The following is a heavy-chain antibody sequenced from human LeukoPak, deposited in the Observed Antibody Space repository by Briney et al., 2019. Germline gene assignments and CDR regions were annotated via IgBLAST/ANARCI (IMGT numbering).Heavy chain of an antibody. D-gene: IGHD3-22*01. J-gene: IGHJ4*02. Sequence: ASETLSLTCAVSGGYVNRGTFFWTWIRKPPGKGLEWIGYISNSGSTNYHPSLKSRVTISSDTSKTQFTLKLTSVTAADTAVYYCARSPSGYRFDSWGQGTLVTVSS. CDR3: ARSPSGYRFDS. CDR1: GGYVNRGTFF. V-gene: IGHV4-61*01. CDR2: ISNSGST.